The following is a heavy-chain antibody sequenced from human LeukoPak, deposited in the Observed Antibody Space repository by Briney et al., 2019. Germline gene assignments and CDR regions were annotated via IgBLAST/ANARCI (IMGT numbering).Heavy chain of an antibody. CDR1: GGTFSSYA. Sequence: ASVKVSCKASGGTFSSYAISWVRQAPGQGLEWMGWLNPQTGDTHFAQKFQGRVTMTRDTSISTAYMELSRLRSDDTAVYYCARDASWFDPWGQGTLVTVSS. CDR2: LNPQTGDT. CDR3: ARDASWFDP. V-gene: IGHV1-2*02. J-gene: IGHJ5*02.